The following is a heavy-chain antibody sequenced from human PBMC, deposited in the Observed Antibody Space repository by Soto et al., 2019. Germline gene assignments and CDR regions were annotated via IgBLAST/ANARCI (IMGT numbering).Heavy chain of an antibody. CDR2: ISSSSSYT. D-gene: IGHD5-12*01. J-gene: IGHJ4*02. CDR3: ARDHQRYSGYDYVDY. CDR1: GFTFSDYY. V-gene: IGHV3-11*05. Sequence: QVQLVESGGGLVKPGGSLRLSCAASGFTFSDYYMSWIRQAPGKGLEWVSYISSSSSYTNYADSVKGRFTISRDNAKNALYLQMNSLRAEDTGVYYCARDHQRYSGYDYVDYWGQGTLVTVSS.